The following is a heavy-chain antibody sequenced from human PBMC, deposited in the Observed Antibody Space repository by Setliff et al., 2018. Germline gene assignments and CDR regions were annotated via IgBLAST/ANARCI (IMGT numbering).Heavy chain of an antibody. V-gene: IGHV3-23*01. D-gene: IGHD6-25*01. CDR2: ISDDGGRT. CDR3: AKHVLSSGWPNDAFDF. CDR1: GFAFNNYP. J-gene: IGHJ3*01. Sequence: HPGGSLRLSCAASGFAFNNYPTGWVRQAPGKGLEWVSGISDDGGRTYYADSVKGRFTISRDNSKNTLYLQMNGLRAEDTAVYYCAKHVLSSGWPNDAFDFWGQGTMVTVSS.